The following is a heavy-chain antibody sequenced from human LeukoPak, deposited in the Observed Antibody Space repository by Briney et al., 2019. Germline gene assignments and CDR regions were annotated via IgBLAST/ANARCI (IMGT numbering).Heavy chain of an antibody. Sequence: ADTVSLTCTVCGGPISHYYGRWTPHPPGKGLEWIGHNYHSGSTKHNPSFKSRVTISVDTSKNHFSLYLSSVTAADTAVYYCVRHAATRHNYGMDVWGQGTTVTVSS. V-gene: IGHV4-59*08. J-gene: IGHJ6*02. D-gene: IGHD6-13*01. CDR3: VRHAATRHNYGMDV. CDR1: GGPISHYY. CDR2: NYHSGST.